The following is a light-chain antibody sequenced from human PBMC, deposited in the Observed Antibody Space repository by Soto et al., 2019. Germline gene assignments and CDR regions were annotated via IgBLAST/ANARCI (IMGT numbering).Light chain of an antibody. J-gene: IGKJ1*01. CDR3: QHTDSTPRT. CDR1: QSVSSY. CDR2: DAS. Sequence: EIVLTQSPATLSLSPGEIATLSFKASQSVSSYLAWYQQKPGQAPRLLIYDASNRATGIPARFSGSVSGTDFTLTSISLEPKDFATYYCQHTDSTPRTFGQGTKVDIK. V-gene: IGKV3-11*01.